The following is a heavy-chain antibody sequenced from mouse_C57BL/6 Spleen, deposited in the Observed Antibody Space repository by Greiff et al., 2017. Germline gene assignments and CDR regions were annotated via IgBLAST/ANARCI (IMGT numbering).Heavy chain of an antibody. CDR1: GYTFTSYW. J-gene: IGHJ4*01. CDR3: ALAYYIYGAMDY. V-gene: IGHV1-61*01. CDR2: IYPSDSET. Sequence: QVQLQQPGAELVRPGSSVKLSCKASGYTFTSYWMDWVKQRPGQGLEWIGNIYPSDSETHYNQKFKDKATLTVDKSSSTAYMQLSSLTSEDSAVYCCALAYYIYGAMDYWGQGTSVTVSS. D-gene: IGHD2-12*01.